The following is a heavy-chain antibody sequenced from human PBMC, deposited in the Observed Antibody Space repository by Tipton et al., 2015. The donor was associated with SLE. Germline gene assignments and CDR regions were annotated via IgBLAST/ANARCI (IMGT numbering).Heavy chain of an antibody. CDR1: GASMRGYY. Sequence: TLSLTCSVSGASMRGYYWSWIRQSPGKGLEWIGNIFENGNSNYNPSLESRVTISIDTSKGQFSLRLTSLTAADTAVYYCARGRHIVVVIAFDAFDIWGQGTMVTVSS. V-gene: IGHV4-59*01. J-gene: IGHJ3*02. D-gene: IGHD2-21*01. CDR2: IFENGNS. CDR3: ARGRHIVVVIAFDAFDI.